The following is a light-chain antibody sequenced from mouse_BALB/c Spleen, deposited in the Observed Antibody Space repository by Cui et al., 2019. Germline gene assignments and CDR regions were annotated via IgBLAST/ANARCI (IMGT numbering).Light chain of an antibody. CDR1: GNIRNY. Sequence: DIQMTQSPASLSASVGETVTITCRASGNIRNYLAWYQQKQGKSPQLLVYNAKTLADGVPSRFSGSGSGTEYSLKINSLQPEDFGSYYCQQYWSTPPTFGGGTKLEIK. CDR3: QQYWSTPPT. J-gene: IGKJ1*01. V-gene: IGKV12-41*01. CDR2: NAK.